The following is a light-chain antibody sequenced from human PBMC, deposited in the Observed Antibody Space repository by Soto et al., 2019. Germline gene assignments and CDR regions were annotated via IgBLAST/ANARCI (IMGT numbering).Light chain of an antibody. V-gene: IGKV3-20*01. CDR2: GAS. CDR3: QQYGSSPRT. CDR1: QSVSSN. Sequence: EIVMTQSPATLSVSPGERATLSCRASQSVSSNLAWYQRKPGQAPRLLIYGASSRATGIPDRFSGSGSGTDFTLTISRLELEDFAVYYCQQYGSSPRTFGQGTKVDIK. J-gene: IGKJ1*01.